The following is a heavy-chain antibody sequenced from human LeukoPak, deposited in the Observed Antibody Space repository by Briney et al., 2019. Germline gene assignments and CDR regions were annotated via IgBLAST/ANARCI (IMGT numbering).Heavy chain of an antibody. J-gene: IGHJ6*02. V-gene: IGHV1-24*01. CDR3: ATDLICSSTSCFGFYSYYYGMDV. CDR2: FLLEDGQK. Sequence: SVTVSCQVSGHTLTELCMHWARHAPGKGREWMGGFLLEDGQKMYAQKIQGRVSMTEDTSTDTAYMELSSLRSEDTAVYYCATDLICSSTSCFGFYSYYYGMDVWGQGTTVTVSS. D-gene: IGHD2-2*01. CDR1: GHTLTELC.